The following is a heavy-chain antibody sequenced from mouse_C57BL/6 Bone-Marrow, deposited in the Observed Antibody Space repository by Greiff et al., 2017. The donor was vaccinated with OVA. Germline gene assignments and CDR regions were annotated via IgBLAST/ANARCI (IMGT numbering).Heavy chain of an antibody. J-gene: IGHJ4*01. CDR3: AREGCGNYENPAMDY. Sequence: DVMLVESGGGLVKPGGSLKLSCAASGFTFSSYAMSWDRQTPEKRLEWVATISDGGSYTYYPDNVKGRFTISRDNAKNNLYLQLSHLKSEDTAMYYCAREGCGNYENPAMDYWGQGTSVAVSS. CDR2: ISDGGSYT. CDR1: GFTFSSYA. V-gene: IGHV5-4*01. D-gene: IGHD2-1*01.